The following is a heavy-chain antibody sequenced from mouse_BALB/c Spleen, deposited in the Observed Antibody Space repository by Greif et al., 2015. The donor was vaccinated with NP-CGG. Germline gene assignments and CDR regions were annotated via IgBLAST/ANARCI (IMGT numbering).Heavy chain of an antibody. Sequence: EVKLVESGGGLVKPGGSLKLSCAASGFTFSSYTMSWVRQTPEKRLEWVATISSGGSYTYYPDSVKGRFTISRDNAKNTLYLQMSSLKSEDIAMYYCTRDNHYGSSYGYWGQGTTLTVSS. V-gene: IGHV5-6-4*01. D-gene: IGHD1-1*01. CDR1: GFTFSSYT. J-gene: IGHJ2*01. CDR2: ISSGGSYT. CDR3: TRDNHYGSSYGY.